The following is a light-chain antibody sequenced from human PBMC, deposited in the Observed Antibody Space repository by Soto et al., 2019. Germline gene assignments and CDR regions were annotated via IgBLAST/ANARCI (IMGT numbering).Light chain of an antibody. CDR3: CSYTTGSTLV. V-gene: IGLV2-14*01. J-gene: IGLJ1*01. Sequence: QSVLTQPASVSGAPGQSITISCTGTSSDIDDYNYVSWYQQHPGKAPKLILYEVSNRPSGVSNRFSGSKSGNTASLTISGLQAEDEGDYYCCSYTTGSTLVFGTGTKLTVL. CDR1: SSDIDDYNY. CDR2: EVS.